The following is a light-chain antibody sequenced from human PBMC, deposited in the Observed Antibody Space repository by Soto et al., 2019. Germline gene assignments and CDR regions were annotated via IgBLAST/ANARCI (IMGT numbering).Light chain of an antibody. CDR3: QQLHSYPFT. J-gene: IGKJ5*01. V-gene: IGKV1-9*01. CDR2: AAS. Sequence: IQLTQSPSSLSVSVGDRVTITCRASQGISSYLAWYQQKPGKAPKLLIYAASTLQSGVPSRFSGSGSGTDFTITIRSLQPEDLSTYYCQQLHSYPFTFGQGTRLEIK. CDR1: QGISSY.